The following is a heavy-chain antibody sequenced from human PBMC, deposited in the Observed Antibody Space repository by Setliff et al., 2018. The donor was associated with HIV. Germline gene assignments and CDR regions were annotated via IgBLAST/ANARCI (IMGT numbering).Heavy chain of an antibody. CDR3: ARIFGDQGYYYGMDV. D-gene: IGHD3-3*01. CDR1: GGSISSYY. J-gene: IGHJ6*02. V-gene: IGHV4-59*01. CDR2: IYYSGST. Sequence: SETLSLTCTVSGGSISSYYWSWIRQPPGKGLEWIGYIYYSGSTNYNPSLKSRATISVDTSKNQFSLKLSSVIAADTAVYYCARIFGDQGYYYGMDVWGQGTTVTV.